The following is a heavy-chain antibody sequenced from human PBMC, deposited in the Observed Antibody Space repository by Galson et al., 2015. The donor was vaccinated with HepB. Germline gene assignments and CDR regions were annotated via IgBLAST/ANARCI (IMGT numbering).Heavy chain of an antibody. CDR1: GDSVSSNSAV. J-gene: IGHJ6*02. CDR2: PYYRSNWHK. Sequence: CAISGDSVSSNSAVWNWIRQSPSRGLEWLGRPYYRSNWHKDYALFVRSRIAINADTSRNQISLQLTSVTPDDTAIYYCAYGVDVWGQGTTVTVSS. V-gene: IGHV6-1*01. CDR3: AYGVDV.